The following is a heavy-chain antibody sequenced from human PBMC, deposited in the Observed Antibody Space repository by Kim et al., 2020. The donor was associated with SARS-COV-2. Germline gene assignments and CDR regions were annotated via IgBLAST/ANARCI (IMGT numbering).Heavy chain of an antibody. V-gene: IGHV1-18*01. CDR1: GYTFTSYG. J-gene: IGHJ3*02. CDR3: ARDLYYYYDSSGYLAGAPHAFDI. D-gene: IGHD3-22*01. CDR2: ISAYNGNT. Sequence: ASVKVSCKASGYTFTSYGISWVRQAPGQGLEWMGWISAYNGNTNYAQKLQGRVTMTTDTSTSTAYMELRSLRSDDTAVYYCARDLYYYYDSSGYLAGAPHAFDIWGQGTMVTVSS.